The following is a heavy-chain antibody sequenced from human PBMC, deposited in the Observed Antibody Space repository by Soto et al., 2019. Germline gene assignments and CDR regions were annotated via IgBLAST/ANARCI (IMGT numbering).Heavy chain of an antibody. CDR3: TTGSVEVF. D-gene: IGHD2-15*01. J-gene: IGHJ6*02. CDR2: VYTSAEGGAT. Sequence: EVQLVDSGGGLVKPGGSLRLSCAASGFSVTNAWMNWVRQAPGKGLEWVGRVYTSAEGGATNYAAPVKGRFTISRDDSKNTVCLQMNSLMTEDTAVYYCTTGSVEVFWGQGTTVTVSS. CDR1: GFSVTNAW. V-gene: IGHV3-15*07.